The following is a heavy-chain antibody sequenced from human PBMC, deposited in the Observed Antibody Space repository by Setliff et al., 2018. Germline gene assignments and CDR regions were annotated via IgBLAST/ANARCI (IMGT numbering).Heavy chain of an antibody. V-gene: IGHV4-59*01. Sequence: SETLSLTCTVSGDSISSYYWSWIRQPPGKGLEWIGYIYNSGSTNYNPSLKSRVTIFVDTSKNHFSLKLTSVTAADTAVYYCARALPWGSSWDRYFDLWGRGTLVTVS. J-gene: IGHJ2*01. CDR2: IYNSGST. D-gene: IGHD6-13*01. CDR3: ARALPWGSSWDRYFDL. CDR1: GDSISSYY.